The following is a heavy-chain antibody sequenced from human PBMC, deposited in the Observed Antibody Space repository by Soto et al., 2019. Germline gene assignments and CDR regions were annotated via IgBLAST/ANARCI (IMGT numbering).Heavy chain of an antibody. V-gene: IGHV3-23*01. CDR1: GFTFSSYA. D-gene: IGHD4-17*01. J-gene: IGHJ3*02. CDR3: AKDMGDYGDFDAFDI. CDR2: ISGSGGST. Sequence: VGSLRLSCAASGFTFSSYAMSWVRQAPGKGLEWVSAISGSGGSTYYADSVKGRFTISRDNSKNTLYLQMNSLRAEDTAVYYCAKDMGDYGDFDAFDIWGQGTMVTVSS.